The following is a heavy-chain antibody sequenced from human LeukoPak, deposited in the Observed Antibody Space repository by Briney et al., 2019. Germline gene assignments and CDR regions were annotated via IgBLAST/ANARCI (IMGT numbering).Heavy chain of an antibody. Sequence: GGSLRLSCAASGFTFSDYYMSWVRQAPGKGLEWVSVIYSGGSTYYADSVKGRFTISRDNSKNTLYLQMNSLRAEDTAVYYCARDLGELRTDAFDIWGQGTMVTVSS. V-gene: IGHV3-53*01. J-gene: IGHJ3*02. D-gene: IGHD3-16*01. CDR1: GFTFSDYY. CDR3: ARDLGELRTDAFDI. CDR2: IYSGGST.